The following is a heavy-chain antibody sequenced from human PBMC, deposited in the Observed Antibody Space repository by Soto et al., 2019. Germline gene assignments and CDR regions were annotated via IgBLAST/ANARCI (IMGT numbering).Heavy chain of an antibody. Sequence: ASVKVSCKASGYTFTSYDINWVRQATGQGLEWMGWMNPNSGNTGYAQKFQGRVTMTRNTSINTAYMELSSLRSEDTAVYYCARVFVVLEFYYYYYYMDVWGKGTTVTVSS. CDR3: ARVFVVLEFYYYYYYMDV. J-gene: IGHJ6*03. CDR2: MNPNSGNT. D-gene: IGHD1-1*01. V-gene: IGHV1-8*01. CDR1: GYTFTSYD.